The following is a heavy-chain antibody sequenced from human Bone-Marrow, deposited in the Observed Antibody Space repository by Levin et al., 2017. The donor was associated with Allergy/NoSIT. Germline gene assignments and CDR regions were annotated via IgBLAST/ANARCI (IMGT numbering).Heavy chain of an antibody. J-gene: IGHJ3*02. V-gene: IGHV3-23*01. Sequence: GGSLRLSCAASGFTFSSYAMSWVRQAPGKGLEWVSAISGSGGSTYYADSVKGRFTISRDNSKNTLYLQMNSLRAEDTAVYYCAKDGVALRYFDWLLGGRVAFDIWGQGTMVTVSS. CDR1: GFTFSSYA. CDR2: ISGSGGST. CDR3: AKDGVALRYFDWLLGGRVAFDI. D-gene: IGHD3-9*01.